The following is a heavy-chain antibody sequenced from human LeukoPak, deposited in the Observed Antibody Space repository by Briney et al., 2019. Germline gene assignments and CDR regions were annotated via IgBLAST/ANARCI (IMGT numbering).Heavy chain of an antibody. J-gene: IGHJ3*02. CDR1: GYTFTSYD. D-gene: IGHD3-10*01. CDR2: MNPNSGNT. V-gene: IGHV1-8*01. Sequence: ASVKVSCKASGYTFTSYDINWVRQATGRGLEWMGWMNPNSGNTGYAQKFQGRVTMTRNTSISTAYMELSSLRSEDTAVYYCARQVGFGELAKAFDIWGQGTMVTVSS. CDR3: ARQVGFGELAKAFDI.